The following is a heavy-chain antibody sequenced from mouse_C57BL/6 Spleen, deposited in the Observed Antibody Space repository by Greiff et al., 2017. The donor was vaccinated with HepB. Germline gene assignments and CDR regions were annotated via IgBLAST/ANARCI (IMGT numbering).Heavy chain of an antibody. CDR2: IRSGSNTI. CDR3: ATYDCYSWFAY. J-gene: IGHJ3*01. CDR1: GFTFSDYG. Sequence: EVMLVESGGGLVKPGGSLKLSCAASGFTFSDYGMHWVRQAPEKGLEWVAYIRSGSNTIYYADTVKGRFTISRDNAKNTLFLQMTSLRSEDTAMYYCATYDCYSWFAYWGQGTLVTGSA. D-gene: IGHD2-3*01. V-gene: IGHV5-17*01.